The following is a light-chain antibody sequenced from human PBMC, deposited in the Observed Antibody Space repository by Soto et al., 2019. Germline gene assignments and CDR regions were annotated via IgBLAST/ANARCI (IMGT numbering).Light chain of an antibody. V-gene: IGLV2-14*01. CDR2: ELT. CDR1: IDNVGRFSF. Sequence: QSALTKPSSWSGSPGESITISCTGTIDNVGRFSFVSWYQQHPGKAPKLLIYELTTRPSGISDRFSGPKSGNTASLTISGLQAEDAADYYCSSYETTSRRLFRTATKVTVL. J-gene: IGLJ1*01. CDR3: SSYETTSRRL.